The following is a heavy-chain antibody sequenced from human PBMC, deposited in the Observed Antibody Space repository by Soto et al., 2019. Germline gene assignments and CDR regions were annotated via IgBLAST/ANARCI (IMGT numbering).Heavy chain of an antibody. Sequence: QVQLQESGPGLVKPSETLSLTCTVSGGSISSYYWSWIRQPAGKGLEWIGRIYTSGSTNYNPSLKSRVTMSVGTSKNQFSLKLSSVTAADTAVYYCASGYSYGYDYYCYYGMDVWGQGTTVTVSS. CDR1: GGSISSYY. CDR2: IYTSGST. J-gene: IGHJ6*02. CDR3: ASGYSYGYDYYCYYGMDV. D-gene: IGHD5-18*01. V-gene: IGHV4-4*07.